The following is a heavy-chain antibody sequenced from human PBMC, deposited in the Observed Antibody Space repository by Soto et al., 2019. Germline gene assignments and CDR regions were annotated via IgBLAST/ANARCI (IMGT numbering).Heavy chain of an antibody. CDR3: ARDKDRLQLGGNYYYILDV. Sequence: QVQLVQSGAEVKKPGSSVKVSCKASVGTFSTSAISWLLQAPGQGLERVGGIMPVFPTPDYAQSVQGRVTITADDSTSTSYLELSSLRADETAVYYWARDKDRLQLGGNYYYILDVWGQGTAITVSS. J-gene: IGHJ6*02. D-gene: IGHD1-1*01. CDR2: IMPVFPTP. V-gene: IGHV1-69*12. CDR1: VGTFSTSA.